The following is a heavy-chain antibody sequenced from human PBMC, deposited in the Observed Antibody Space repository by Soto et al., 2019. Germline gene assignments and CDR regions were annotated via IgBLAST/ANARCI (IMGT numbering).Heavy chain of an antibody. D-gene: IGHD2-21*02. CDR3: ARNAYCGGDCYSPEYFQH. J-gene: IGHJ1*01. CDR2: IYYSGST. V-gene: IGHV4-39*01. CDR1: GGSISSSSYY. Sequence: QLQLQESGPGLVKPSETLSLTCTVSGGSISSSSYYWGWIRQPPGKGLEWIGSIYYSGSTYYNPSLKSRVTISVDTSKNQFSLKLSSVTAADTAVYYCARNAYCGGDCYSPEYFQHWGQGTLVTVSS.